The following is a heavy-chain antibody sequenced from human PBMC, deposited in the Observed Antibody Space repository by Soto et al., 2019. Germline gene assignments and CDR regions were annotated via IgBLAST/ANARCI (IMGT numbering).Heavy chain of an antibody. V-gene: IGHV4-39*01. J-gene: IGHJ4*02. D-gene: IGHD3-10*01. Sequence: SETLSLTCTVSGGSILDSTYYWAWIRQSPGKGLEWIGTIVYSGGTFYTPSLKGRVTMSVDTSNNQFSLKLSSVTAADTAVYYCARQVVDGAVAGSGSFDYWGQGALVTVSS. CDR2: IVYSGGT. CDR1: GGSILDSTYY. CDR3: ARQVVDGAVAGSGSFDY.